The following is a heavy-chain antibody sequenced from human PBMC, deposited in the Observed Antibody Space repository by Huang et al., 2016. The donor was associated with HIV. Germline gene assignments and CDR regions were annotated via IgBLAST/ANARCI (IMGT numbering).Heavy chain of an antibody. J-gene: IGHJ4*02. V-gene: IGHV7-4-1*02. CDR1: GYTFTTYS. CDR2: INTKTGKP. Sequence: QVQLVQSGSELRKPGASVKVSCKASGYTFTTYSLIWVRQAPGQGLEWMVWINTKTGKPTYAQGFTGRFVFSLDTTVSTAYLQISSLKTDDTAKYFCARYRLTGTFLDSWGQGTQVTVSS. CDR3: ARYRLTGTFLDS. D-gene: IGHD3-9*01.